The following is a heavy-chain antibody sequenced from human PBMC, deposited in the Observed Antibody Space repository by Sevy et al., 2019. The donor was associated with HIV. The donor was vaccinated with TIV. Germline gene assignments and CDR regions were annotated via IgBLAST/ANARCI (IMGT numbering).Heavy chain of an antibody. D-gene: IGHD6-19*01. J-gene: IGHJ4*02. CDR1: GFTFGDYA. CDR3: TRAAGFLGQWLGRDYFDY. CDR2: IRSKAYGGTT. V-gene: IGHV3-49*04. Sequence: GGSLRLSCTASGFTFGDYAMSWVRQAPGKGLEWVGFIRSKAYGGTTEYAASVKGRFNISRDDSKSIAYLQMNSLKTEDTAVYYCTRAAGFLGQWLGRDYFDYWGQGTLVTVSS.